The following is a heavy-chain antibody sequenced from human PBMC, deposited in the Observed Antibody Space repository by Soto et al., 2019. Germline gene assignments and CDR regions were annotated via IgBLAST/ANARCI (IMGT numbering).Heavy chain of an antibody. J-gene: IGHJ6*02. D-gene: IGHD6-19*01. CDR1: GFTFSSYG. CDR3: ARGGGEGSGWFYYYYYGMDV. CDR2: IWYDGSNK. Sequence: VGSLRLSCAASGFTFSSYGMHWVRQAPGKGLEWVAVIWYDGSNKYYADSVKGRFTISRDNSKNTLYLQMNSLRAEDTAVYYCARGGGEGSGWFYYYYYGMDVWGQGTTVTVSS. V-gene: IGHV3-33*01.